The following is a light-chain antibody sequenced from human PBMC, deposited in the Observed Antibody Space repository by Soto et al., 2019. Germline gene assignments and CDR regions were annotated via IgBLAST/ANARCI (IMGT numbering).Light chain of an antibody. CDR1: QSVTNRY. CDR2: GAS. Sequence: EKVMTQSPATLSVSPGERATLSCRASQSVTNRYLAWYQQRPGQAPRLLMYGASTRATGIPDRFSGSGSGTEFTLTISSLQSEDFAVYYCQQYDSWPLTFGGGTKVEIK. J-gene: IGKJ4*01. V-gene: IGKV3-15*01. CDR3: QQYDSWPLT.